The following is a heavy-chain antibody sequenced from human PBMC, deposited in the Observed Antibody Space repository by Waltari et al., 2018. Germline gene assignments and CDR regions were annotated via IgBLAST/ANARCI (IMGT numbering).Heavy chain of an antibody. Sequence: HVQLQESGPGLVKPSETLSLTCTVSGDFLSDAHWTWIRQAPGKGLEWIAYLRNTGGTKCPPSLASRVTVSAVTSKKQFSLRLTSVTAADTAVYYCARLPTKYFDSLGWGFFDQWGQGILVTVSS. D-gene: IGHD3-22*01. CDR1: GDFLSDAH. CDR2: LRNTGGT. J-gene: IGHJ4*02. V-gene: IGHV4-59*08. CDR3: ARLPTKYFDSLGWGFFDQ.